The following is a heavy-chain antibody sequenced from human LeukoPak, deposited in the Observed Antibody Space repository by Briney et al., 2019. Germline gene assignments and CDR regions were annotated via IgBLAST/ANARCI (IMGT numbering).Heavy chain of an antibody. CDR1: GDSITSFY. V-gene: IGHV4-4*09. CDR2: IYINGDT. J-gene: IGHJ5*02. D-gene: IGHD1-7*01. CDR3: AKTARTFPS. Sequence: PSETLSLTCSVSGDSITSFYWSWIRQAPGKGPECIGFIYINGDTSYNPSLKGRATLSLDTSRNQFSLRLTSMTAADTAVYYCAKTARTFPSWGPGILVTVSS.